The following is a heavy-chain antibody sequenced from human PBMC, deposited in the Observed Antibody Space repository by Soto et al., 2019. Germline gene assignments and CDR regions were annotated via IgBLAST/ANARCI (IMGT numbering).Heavy chain of an antibody. D-gene: IGHD3-22*01. CDR1: GFTFSSYG. CDR2: ISYDGSNK. J-gene: IGHJ4*02. V-gene: IGHV3-30*18. Sequence: GGSLRLSCAASGFTFSSYGMHWVRQAPGKGLEWVAVISYDGSNKYYADSVKGRFTISRDNSKNTLYLQMNSLRAEDTAVYYCAKDKSSSGSPDYWGQGTLVTVSS. CDR3: AKDKSSSGSPDY.